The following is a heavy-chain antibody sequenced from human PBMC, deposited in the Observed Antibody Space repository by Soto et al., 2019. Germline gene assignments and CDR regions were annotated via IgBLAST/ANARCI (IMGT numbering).Heavy chain of an antibody. Sequence: ASVKVSCQASGYTFTSYAMHWVRQAPGQRLEWMGWINAGNGNTKYSQKFQGRVTITRDTSASTAYMELSSLRSEDTAVYYCARDLSSSPKGNWFDPWGQGTLVTVSS. CDR1: GYTFTSYA. D-gene: IGHD6-6*01. J-gene: IGHJ5*02. CDR3: ARDLSSSPKGNWFDP. CDR2: INAGNGNT. V-gene: IGHV1-3*01.